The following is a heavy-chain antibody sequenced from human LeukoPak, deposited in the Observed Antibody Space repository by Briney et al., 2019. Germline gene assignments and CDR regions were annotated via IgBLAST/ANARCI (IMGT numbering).Heavy chain of an antibody. CDR3: ARSHGDYVLEYFDY. J-gene: IGHJ4*02. Sequence: SETLSLTCTVSGGSISSYYWSWIRQPPGKGLEWIGYIYYSGSTNYNPSLKSRVTISVDTSKNQFSLKLSSVTAADTAVYYCARSHGDYVLEYFDYWGQGTLVTVSS. CDR1: GGSISSYY. V-gene: IGHV4-59*01. CDR2: IYYSGST. D-gene: IGHD4-17*01.